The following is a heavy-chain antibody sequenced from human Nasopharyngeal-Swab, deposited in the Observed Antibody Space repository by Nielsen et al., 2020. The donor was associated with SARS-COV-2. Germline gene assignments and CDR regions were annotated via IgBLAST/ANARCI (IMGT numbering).Heavy chain of an antibody. V-gene: IGHV3-9*01. CDR1: GFAFDDYA. CDR3: AKFVGTHYFDKSGYFLFDY. D-gene: IGHD3-22*01. J-gene: IGHJ4*02. CDR2: ISWNSGTI. Sequence: GGSLRLSCAASGFAFDDYALHWVRQVPGKGLEWVSGISWNSGTIGYADSVKGRFTISRDNAKSSLYLQMNSLRAEDTALYYCAKFVGTHYFDKSGYFLFDYWGQGTLVTVSS.